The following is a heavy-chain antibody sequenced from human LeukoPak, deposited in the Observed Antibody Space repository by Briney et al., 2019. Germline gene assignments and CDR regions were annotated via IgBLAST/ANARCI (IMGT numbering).Heavy chain of an antibody. V-gene: IGHV3-23*01. D-gene: IGHD2-15*01. CDR3: AKYCGDSSCYSGFDF. CDR1: GFTFSSYA. Sequence: GGSLRLSCAASGFTFSSYAMSWVRQAPGKGLEWVSAISGSGGSTYYADSVKGRFTISRDNSKNTLYLQMNSLSDADTAVYYCAKYCGDSSCYSGFDFWGQGTLVTVSS. CDR2: ISGSGGST. J-gene: IGHJ4*02.